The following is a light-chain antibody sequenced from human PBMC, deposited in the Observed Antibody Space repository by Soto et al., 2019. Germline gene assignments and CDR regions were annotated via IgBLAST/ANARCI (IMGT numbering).Light chain of an antibody. CDR2: GAS. CDR1: QSGSSSY. J-gene: IGKJ5*01. V-gene: IGKV3D-15*01. CDR3: QQYHNWPPIT. Sequence: EIVMTQSPDTLSVSPGGRATLSCRASQSGSSSYLAWYQQKAGQAPRLLIYGASTRATGIPARFSGSGSGTEFTLTISNLQSEDFAVYFCQQYHNWPPITFGQGTRLEIK.